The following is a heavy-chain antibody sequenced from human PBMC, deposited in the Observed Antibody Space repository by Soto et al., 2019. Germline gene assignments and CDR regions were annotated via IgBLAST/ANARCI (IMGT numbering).Heavy chain of an antibody. D-gene: IGHD3-10*01. J-gene: IGHJ6*02. CDR1: GFSFSDYE. CDR2: ISSSGGTI. CDR3: ARDAFEIYYKFGLDV. Sequence: RRLSCAASGFSFSDYEMNWVRQTPGKGLEWLSYISSSGGTIKYADSVKGRFTISRDNAKNSLYLQMHSLRADDTAVYYCARDAFEIYYKFGLDVWGQGTPVTVSS. V-gene: IGHV3-48*03.